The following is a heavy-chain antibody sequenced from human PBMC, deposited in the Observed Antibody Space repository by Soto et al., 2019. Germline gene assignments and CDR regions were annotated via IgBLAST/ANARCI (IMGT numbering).Heavy chain of an antibody. V-gene: IGHV1-69*13. CDR3: ARGYYDSSGYYFPDLGDYYYYGMDV. CDR1: GGTFSSYA. Sequence: GASVKVSCKASGGTFSSYAISWLRQAPGQGLEWMGGIIPIFGTANYAQKFQGRVTITADESTSTAYMELSSLRSEDTAVYYCARGYYDSSGYYFPDLGDYYYYGMDVWGQGTTVTVSS. CDR2: IIPIFGTA. D-gene: IGHD3-22*01. J-gene: IGHJ6*02.